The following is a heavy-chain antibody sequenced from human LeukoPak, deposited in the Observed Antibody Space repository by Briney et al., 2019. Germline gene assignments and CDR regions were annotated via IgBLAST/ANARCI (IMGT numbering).Heavy chain of an antibody. CDR1: GFTFSSYA. CDR2: ISGSGGST. Sequence: GGSLRLSCAASGFTFSSYAMSWVRQAPGKGLEWVSAISGSGGSTYYADSVKGRFTISRDNSKNTLYLQMNSLRAEDTAVYYCAKALISTYYYDSNGYSSPGPYFDYWGQGTLVTVSS. CDR3: AKALISTYYYDSNGYSSPGPYFDY. J-gene: IGHJ4*02. V-gene: IGHV3-23*01. D-gene: IGHD3-22*01.